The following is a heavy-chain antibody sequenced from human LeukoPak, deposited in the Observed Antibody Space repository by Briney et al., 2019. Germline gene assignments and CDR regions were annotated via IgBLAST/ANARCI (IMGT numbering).Heavy chain of an antibody. D-gene: IGHD4-17*01. CDR2: INPNSGGT. V-gene: IGHV1-2*02. J-gene: IGHJ2*01. Sequence: GASVKVSCKASGYTFTGYYIHWVRQAPGQGLEWMGWINPNSGGTKFAQKFQGRVTLTRDTSITTAYMELSRLKSDDTAVYYCARGFPPLRFPVRYFDLWGRGTLVTVSS. CDR3: ARGFPPLRFPVRYFDL. CDR1: GYTFTGYY.